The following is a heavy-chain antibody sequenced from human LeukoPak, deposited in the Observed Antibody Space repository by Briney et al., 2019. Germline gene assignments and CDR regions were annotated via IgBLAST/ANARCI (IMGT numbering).Heavy chain of an antibody. V-gene: IGHV3-21*01. J-gene: IGHJ6*02. Sequence: PGGSLTLSCAASGFTFSSYSMNWVRQAPGKGLEWVSSISSSSSYIYYADSVKGRFTISRDNAKNSLYLQMNSWRAEDTAVYYCARGGTVTSTLYYYGMDVWGQGTTVTVSS. CDR1: GFTFSSYS. CDR2: ISSSSSYI. D-gene: IGHD4-17*01. CDR3: ARGGTVTSTLYYYGMDV.